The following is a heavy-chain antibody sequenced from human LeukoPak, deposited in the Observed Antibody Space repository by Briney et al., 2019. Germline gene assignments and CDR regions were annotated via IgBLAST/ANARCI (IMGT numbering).Heavy chain of an antibody. CDR1: RDSVSSNNAA. V-gene: IGHV6-1*01. Sequence: SQTLSLTCAISRDSVSSNNAAWNWIRQSPSRGLEWLGRTYYRSKWFYDYAVSVKSRITINPDTSKNQFSLHLNSVTPEDTAVYYCTRGAGYFDDWGQGTLVTVSS. D-gene: IGHD6-13*01. CDR2: TYYRSKWFY. J-gene: IGHJ4*02. CDR3: TRGAGYFDD.